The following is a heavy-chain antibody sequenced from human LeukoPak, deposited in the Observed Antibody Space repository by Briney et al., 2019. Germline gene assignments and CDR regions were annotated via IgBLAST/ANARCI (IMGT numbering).Heavy chain of an antibody. CDR3: ARGVASSSWGI. D-gene: IGHD6-13*01. CDR1: GGSISSYY. CDR2: IYYSGST. Sequence: SETLSLTCTVSGGSISSYYWSWIRQPPGKGLEWIGYIYYSGSTNYNPSLKSRVTISVDTSKNQFSLKLSFVTAADTAVYYCARGVASSSWGIWGQGTLVTVSS. V-gene: IGHV4-59*01. J-gene: IGHJ4*02.